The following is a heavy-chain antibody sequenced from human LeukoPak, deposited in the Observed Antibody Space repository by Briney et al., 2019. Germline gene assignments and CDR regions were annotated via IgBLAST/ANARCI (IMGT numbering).Heavy chain of an antibody. J-gene: IGHJ4*02. CDR3: ARGRYSSSWYFDY. CDR2: ISSSSSYI. D-gene: IGHD6-13*01. CDR1: GFTFSSYS. V-gene: IGHV3-21*01. Sequence: GGSLRLSCAASGFTFSSYSMNWVRQAPGKGLEWVSSISSSSSYIYYADSVKGRFTISRDNTKNSLYLQVNSLRAEDTAVYYCARGRYSSSWYFDYWGQGTLVTVSS.